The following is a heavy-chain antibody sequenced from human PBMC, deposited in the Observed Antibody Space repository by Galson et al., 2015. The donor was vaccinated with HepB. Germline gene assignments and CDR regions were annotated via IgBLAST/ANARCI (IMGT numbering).Heavy chain of an antibody. Sequence: SVKVSCKASGYTFTSYYMHWVRQAPGQGLEWMGIINPSGGSTSYAQKFQGRVTMTRDTSTSTVYMELSSLRSEDTAVYYCARGAPSDVVLASWPDYWGQGTLVTVSS. CDR2: INPSGGST. V-gene: IGHV1-46*01. D-gene: IGHD2-2*01. CDR1: GYTFTSYY. CDR3: ARGAPSDVVLASWPDY. J-gene: IGHJ4*02.